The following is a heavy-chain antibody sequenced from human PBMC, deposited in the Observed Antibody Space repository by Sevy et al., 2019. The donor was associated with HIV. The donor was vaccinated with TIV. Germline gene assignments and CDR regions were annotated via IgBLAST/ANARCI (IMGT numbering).Heavy chain of an antibody. CDR3: ARGPRDSGYDFLFGY. Sequence: GGSLRLSCAASGFTFSSYAMHWVRQAPGKGLEWVAVISYDGSNKYYADSVKGRLTISRDNSRKKLYLQMNSLRAEDTAVYYCARGPRDSGYDFLFGYWGQGTLVTVSS. CDR2: ISYDGSNK. V-gene: IGHV3-30*04. D-gene: IGHD5-12*01. CDR1: GFTFSSYA. J-gene: IGHJ4*02.